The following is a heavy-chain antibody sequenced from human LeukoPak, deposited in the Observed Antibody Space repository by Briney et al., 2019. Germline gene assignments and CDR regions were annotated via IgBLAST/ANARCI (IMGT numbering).Heavy chain of an antibody. D-gene: IGHD1-14*01. Sequence: PSETLSLTCTVSDASISRYYWTWIRQPPGKGLEWIGHIYHSEKTNYNPSLKSRVTISVDTSKNQISLKLSSVTAADTAMYYCTRTTSPYYFDYWGQGTLVTVSS. CDR2: IYHSEKT. V-gene: IGHV4-59*01. J-gene: IGHJ4*02. CDR1: DASISRYY. CDR3: TRTTSPYYFDY.